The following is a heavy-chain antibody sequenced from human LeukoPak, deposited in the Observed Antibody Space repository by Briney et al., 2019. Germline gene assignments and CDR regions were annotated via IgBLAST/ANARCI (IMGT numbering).Heavy chain of an antibody. CDR1: GGTFSSYA. V-gene: IGHV1-69*05. CDR2: IIPIFGTA. J-gene: IGHJ4*02. D-gene: IGHD4-23*01. CDR3: ASRSAREGVTQPFDY. Sequence: GSSVKVSCKASGGTFSSYAISWVRQAPGQGLEWMGGIIPIFGTANYAQKFQGRVTITTDESTSTAYMELSSLRSEDTAVYYCASRSAREGVTQPFDYWGQGTLVTVSS.